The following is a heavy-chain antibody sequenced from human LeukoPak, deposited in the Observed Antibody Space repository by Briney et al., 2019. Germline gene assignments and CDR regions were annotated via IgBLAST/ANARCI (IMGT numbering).Heavy chain of an antibody. CDR3: ARVVGSGWYGYYYYYYMDV. CDR1: GYTFTGYY. Sequence: ASVKVSCKASGYTFTGYYMHWVRQAPGQGLEWMGWINPNSGGTNYAQKFQGRVTMTRDTSISTAYMELSRLRSDDTAVYYCARVVGSGWYGYYYYYYMDVWGKGTTVTVSS. D-gene: IGHD6-19*01. CDR2: INPNSGGT. V-gene: IGHV1-2*02. J-gene: IGHJ6*03.